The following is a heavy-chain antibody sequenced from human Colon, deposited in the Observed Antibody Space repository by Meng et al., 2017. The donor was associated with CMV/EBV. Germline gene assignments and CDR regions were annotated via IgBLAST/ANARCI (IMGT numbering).Heavy chain of an antibody. D-gene: IGHD3-22*01. J-gene: IGHJ4*02. Sequence: GGSLRLSCEASGFSVSSYSMNWVRQAPGKGLEWVSYITSSSDDMYYADSVKGRFTISRDNAKNSLFLQMNSLRAEDTAVYYCARTFFGDYDRDAYNIYWGQGALVTVSS. CDR3: ARTFFGDYDRDAYNIY. CDR1: GFSVSSYS. CDR2: ITSSSDDM. V-gene: IGHV3-21*05.